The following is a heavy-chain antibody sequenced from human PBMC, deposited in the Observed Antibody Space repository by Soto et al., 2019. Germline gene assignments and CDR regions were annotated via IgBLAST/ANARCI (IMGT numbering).Heavy chain of an antibody. D-gene: IGHD2-2*01. CDR3: ARAHGGTSPSYYYYYYMDV. J-gene: IGHJ6*03. CDR2: INPNSGGT. CDR1: GYTFTHYD. Sequence: ASVKVSCKASGYTFTHYDINWVRQATGQGLEWMGWINPNSGGTNYAQKFQGWVTMTRDTSISTAYMELSRLRSDDTAVYYCARAHGGTSPSYYYYYYMDVWGKGTTVTVSS. V-gene: IGHV1-2*04.